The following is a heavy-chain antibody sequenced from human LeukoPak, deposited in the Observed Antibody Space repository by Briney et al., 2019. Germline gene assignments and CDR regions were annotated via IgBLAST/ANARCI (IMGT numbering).Heavy chain of an antibody. V-gene: IGHV4-34*01. CDR3: ARGEGQRQLVHIH. D-gene: IGHD6-13*01. CDR2: INHSGST. CDR1: GGPFSGYY. J-gene: IGHJ4*02. Sequence: SETLSLTCAVYGGPFSGYYYTWIRQPPGKGLEWIGEINHSGSTTYNPSLNSRVIILVDTSENQFSLKLRSVTAADTAVYYCARGEGQRQLVHIHWGQGTLVTVSS.